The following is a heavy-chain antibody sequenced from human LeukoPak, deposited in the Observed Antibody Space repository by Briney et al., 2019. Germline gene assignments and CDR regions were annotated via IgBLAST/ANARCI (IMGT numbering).Heavy chain of an antibody. Sequence: PSETLSLTCIVSGGSISSYYWSWIRQPPGKGLEWIGNIYSSGTTNYNPSLKSRVTISVDTSKNQFSLKLSSVTAADTAVYYCARGKIWTPVYLSHWGQGTLVTVSS. CDR1: GGSISSYY. CDR2: IYSSGTT. D-gene: IGHD3-9*01. J-gene: IGHJ4*02. CDR3: ARGKIWTPVYLSH. V-gene: IGHV4-59*13.